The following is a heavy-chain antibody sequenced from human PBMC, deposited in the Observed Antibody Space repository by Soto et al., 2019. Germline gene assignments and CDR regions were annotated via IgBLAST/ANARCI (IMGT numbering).Heavy chain of an antibody. CDR3: GKGGRQWLVTSDFNY. CDR2: VSHDGRNT. Sequence: VQLVESGGGVVQPGRSLRLSCAASGFTFSDYAMHWVRQAPGKGLEWVAVVSHDGRNTHYADSVKGRFTISRDSSKSRVYLERTSVRAGDTAVYSWGKGGRQWLVTSDFNYWGQGALVTVSS. D-gene: IGHD6-19*01. V-gene: IGHV3-30*18. CDR1: GFTFSDYA. J-gene: IGHJ4*02.